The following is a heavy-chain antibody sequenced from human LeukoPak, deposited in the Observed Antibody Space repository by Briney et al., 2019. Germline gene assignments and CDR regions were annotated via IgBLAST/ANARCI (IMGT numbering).Heavy chain of an antibody. D-gene: IGHD3-16*01. J-gene: IGHJ3*02. V-gene: IGHV3-15*01. CDR1: GFTFKNPG. CDR2: IKSKTDGGTT. CDR3: TTGLRGAMEAFDI. Sequence: GGSLRLSCTASGFTFKNPGMSWVREAPGKGLEGCGHIKSKTDGGTTDYAAPVKGRFTISRDDSKNTLYLQMNSLKTEDTAVYYCTTGLRGAMEAFDIWGQGTMVTVSS.